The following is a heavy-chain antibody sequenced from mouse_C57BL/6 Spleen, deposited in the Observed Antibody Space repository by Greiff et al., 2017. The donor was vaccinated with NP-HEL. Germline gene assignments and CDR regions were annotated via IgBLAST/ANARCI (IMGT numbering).Heavy chain of an antibody. CDR1: GFTFSSYA. V-gene: IGHV5-4*01. J-gene: IGHJ2*01. D-gene: IGHD1-1*01. CDR2: ISDGGSYT. CDR3: ARVTTVVNFDY. Sequence: EVQGVESGGGLVKPGGSLKLSCAASGFTFSSYAMSWVRQTPEKRLEWVATISDGGSYTYYPDNVQGRFTISRDNAKNNLYLQMSHLKSEDTAMYYCARVTTVVNFDYWGQGTTLTVSS.